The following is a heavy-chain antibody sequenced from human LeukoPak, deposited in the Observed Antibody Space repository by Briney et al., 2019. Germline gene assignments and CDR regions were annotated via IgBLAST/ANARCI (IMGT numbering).Heavy chain of an antibody. D-gene: IGHD3-3*01. J-gene: IGHJ4*01. CDR3: ASGTVSGVITPYSFHH. V-gene: IGHV4-59*01. CDR1: VGYISSYY. Sequence: SETLSLTCTVSVGYISSYYWSWIRQSPGKGLEWIGNVFYSGDTNYNPSLRSRVTMSINTSNNHFSLHLTSVTAADTAVYFCASGTVSGVITPYSFHHWGHGTLVTVSS. CDR2: VFYSGDT.